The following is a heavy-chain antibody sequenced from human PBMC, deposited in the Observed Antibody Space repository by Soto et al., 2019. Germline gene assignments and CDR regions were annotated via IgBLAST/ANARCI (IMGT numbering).Heavy chain of an antibody. J-gene: IGHJ4*02. CDR1: GGSISSYY. CDR3: ARVVRGYSYGTIDY. D-gene: IGHD5-18*01. Sequence: SETLSLTCTVSGGSISSYYWSWIRQPPGKGLEWIGYIYYSGSTYYNPSLKSRVTISVDRSKNQFSLKLSSVTAADTAVYYCARVVRGYSYGTIDYWGQGTLVTVSS. CDR2: IYYSGST. V-gene: IGHV4-59*12.